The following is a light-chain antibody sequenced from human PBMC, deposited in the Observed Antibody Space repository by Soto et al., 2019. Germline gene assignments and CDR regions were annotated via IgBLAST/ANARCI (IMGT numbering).Light chain of an antibody. CDR1: GSNIGAGYD. Sequence: QSVLTQPPSVSGAPGQRVTITFSWGGSNIGAGYDVHWYQHLPGAAPKLLIYGNSNRPSGVPDRFSGSKSGTSASLAITGLQAEDEADYYCQSYDSSLSGHVIFGGGTKVTVL. CDR3: QSYDSSLSGHVI. J-gene: IGLJ2*01. CDR2: GNS. V-gene: IGLV1-40*01.